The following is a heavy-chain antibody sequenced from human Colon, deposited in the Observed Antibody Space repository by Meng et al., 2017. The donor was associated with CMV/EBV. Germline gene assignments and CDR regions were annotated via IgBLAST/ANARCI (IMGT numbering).Heavy chain of an antibody. Sequence: QGPRGHSGAEVEKPGASVKNSCKASRYSFTRYYIHWVHQAPGQGLEWMGIMFSNRGSASYPQKFQGRVTITRDTSTSTVYMELSSLRSEDTAVYYCAREVPDTINFDYWGQGTLVTVSS. CDR2: MFSNRGSA. CDR1: RYSFTRYY. D-gene: IGHD2-2*02. CDR3: AREVPDTINFDY. J-gene: IGHJ4*02. V-gene: IGHV1-46*01.